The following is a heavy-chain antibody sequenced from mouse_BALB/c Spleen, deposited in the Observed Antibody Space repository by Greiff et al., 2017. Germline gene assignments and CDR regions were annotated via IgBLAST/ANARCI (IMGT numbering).Heavy chain of an antibody. V-gene: IGHV3-2*02. D-gene: IGHD2-1*01. J-gene: IGHJ3*01. CDR3: AREGGNYEFAY. CDR1: GYSITSDYA. CDR2: ISYSGST. Sequence: EVKLVESGPGLVKPSQSLSLTCTVTGYSITSDYAWNWIRQFPGNKLEWMGYISYSGSTSYNPSLKSRISITRDTSKNQFFLQLNSVTTEDTATYYCAREGGNYEFAYWGQGTLVTVSA.